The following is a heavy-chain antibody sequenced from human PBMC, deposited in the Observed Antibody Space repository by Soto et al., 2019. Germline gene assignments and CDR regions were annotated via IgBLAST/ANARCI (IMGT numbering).Heavy chain of an antibody. CDR1: GGSISSGGYY. D-gene: IGHD3-16*01. Sequence: SETLSLTCTVSGGSISSGGYYWSWIRQHPGKGLEWIGYIYYSGSTYYNPSLKSRVTISVDTSKNQFSLKLSSVTAADTAVYYCARVKRFMTTFGGVIDYWGQGTLVTVSS. CDR3: ARVKRFMTTFGGVIDY. CDR2: IYYSGST. V-gene: IGHV4-31*03. J-gene: IGHJ4*02.